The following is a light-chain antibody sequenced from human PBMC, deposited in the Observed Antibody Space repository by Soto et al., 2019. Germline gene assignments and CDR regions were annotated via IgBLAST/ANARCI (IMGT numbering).Light chain of an antibody. Sequence: EIVLTQSPATLSLSPGERATLSCRASQSVSSYLAWYQQKRGQAPRLLIYDASNRATGIPARFSGSGSGTDFSRSFSSLEPEDFAVYYCHERANWPLTFGGGTKVEIK. CDR3: HERANWPLT. J-gene: IGKJ4*01. CDR2: DAS. V-gene: IGKV3-11*01. CDR1: QSVSSY.